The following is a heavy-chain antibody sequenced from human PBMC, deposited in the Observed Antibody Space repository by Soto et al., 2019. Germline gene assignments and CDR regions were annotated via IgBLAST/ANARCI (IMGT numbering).Heavy chain of an antibody. D-gene: IGHD6-13*01. CDR1: GGTFSSYA. Sequence: SVKVSCKASGGTFSSYAISWVRQAPVQGLEWMGGIIPIFGTANYAQKFQGRVTITADESTSTAYMELSSLRSEDTAVYYCASRPDIYSSSWYRWFDPWGQGTLVTVSS. V-gene: IGHV1-69*13. J-gene: IGHJ5*02. CDR2: IIPIFGTA. CDR3: ASRPDIYSSSWYRWFDP.